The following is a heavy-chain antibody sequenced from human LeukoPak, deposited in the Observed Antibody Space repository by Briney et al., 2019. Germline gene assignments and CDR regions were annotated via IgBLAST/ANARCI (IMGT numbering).Heavy chain of an antibody. CDR3: ARSYEDFDY. CDR1: GFTFSTYA. J-gene: IGHJ4*02. CDR2: ISGSGGST. D-gene: IGHD3-3*01. Sequence: GGSLRLSCAASGFTFSTYAMSWVRQAPGKGLEWVSAISGSGGSTYYADSVKGRFTISRDNSKNTPYLQMNSLRAEDTAVYYCARSYEDFDYWGQGTLVTVSS. V-gene: IGHV3-23*01.